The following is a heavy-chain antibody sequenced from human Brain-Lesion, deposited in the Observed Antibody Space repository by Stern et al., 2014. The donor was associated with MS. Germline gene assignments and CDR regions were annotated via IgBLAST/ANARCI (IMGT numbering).Heavy chain of an antibody. CDR3: ARDITGSSAYFAY. J-gene: IGHJ4*02. V-gene: IGHV3-9*01. Sequence: VQLVESGGDLVQPGRSLRLSCAAFGFTFGGYAMHWVRPAPGKGLEWVAGISWNSGTIGYADSVKGRFTTSRDNAYSSLYLQMNSLRPEDTALYYCARDITGSSAYFAYWGQGTLVTVSS. D-gene: IGHD1-14*01. CDR2: ISWNSGTI. CDR1: GFTFGGYA.